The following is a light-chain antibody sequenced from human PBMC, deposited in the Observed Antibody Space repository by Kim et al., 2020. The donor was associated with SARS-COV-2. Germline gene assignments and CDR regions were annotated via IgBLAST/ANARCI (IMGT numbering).Light chain of an antibody. CDR2: ENQ. CDR3: QSYNDNSWV. J-gene: IGLJ3*02. V-gene: IGLV6-57*01. CDR1: SGSSASDV. Sequence: GKTVIITCTRSSGSSASDVVQWFQQRPGSSPTTVIYENQERPAGVPDRFSGSVDTSSNSASLTISGLKTEDEADYFCQSYNDNSWVFGGGPQLTVL.